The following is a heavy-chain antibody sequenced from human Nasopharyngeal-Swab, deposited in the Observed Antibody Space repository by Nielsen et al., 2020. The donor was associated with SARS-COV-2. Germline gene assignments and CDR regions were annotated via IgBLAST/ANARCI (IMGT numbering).Heavy chain of an antibody. CDR2: ISYDGSNK. Sequence: GSLRPSCAASGFTFSSYTMHWVRQAPGKGLEWVAVISYDGSNKYYADSVKGRFTISRDISKNTLDLQMNSLRAEDTAVFYCASTPLDSSGYYYAFHYWGRGTLVTVSS. D-gene: IGHD3-22*01. J-gene: IGHJ4*02. CDR3: ASTPLDSSGYYYAFHY. CDR1: GFTFSSYT. V-gene: IGHV3-30-3*01.